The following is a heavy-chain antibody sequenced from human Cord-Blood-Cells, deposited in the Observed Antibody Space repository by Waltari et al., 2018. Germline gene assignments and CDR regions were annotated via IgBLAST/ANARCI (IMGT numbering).Heavy chain of an antibody. V-gene: IGHV3-9*01. CDR1: GFTFDDYA. CDR3: AKLGTGY. CDR2: ISWNSGSI. Sequence: EVQLVESGGGLVQPGRSLRLSCAASGFTFDDYAMHWVRQAPGKGLEWVSGISWNSGSIVYADSVKGRFTISRDNAKNSLYLQMNSLRAEDTALYYCAKLGTGYWGQGTLVTVSS. J-gene: IGHJ4*02. D-gene: IGHD7-27*01.